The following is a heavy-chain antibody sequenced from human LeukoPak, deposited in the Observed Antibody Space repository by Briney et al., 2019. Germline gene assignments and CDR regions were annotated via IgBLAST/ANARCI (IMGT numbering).Heavy chain of an antibody. V-gene: IGHV4-59*01. CDR3: AGDGDADSD. J-gene: IGHJ4*02. CDR2: IYYSGST. CDR1: GGSISSYY. D-gene: IGHD2-21*02. Sequence: SETLSLTCTVSGGSISSYYWSWIRQPPGKGLEWIGYIYYSGSTNYNPSLKSRVTISVDTSKNQFSLKLSSVTAADTAVYYCAGDGDADSDWGQGTLVTVSS.